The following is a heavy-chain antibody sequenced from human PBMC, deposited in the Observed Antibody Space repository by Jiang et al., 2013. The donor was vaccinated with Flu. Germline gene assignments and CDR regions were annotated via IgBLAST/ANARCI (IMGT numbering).Heavy chain of an antibody. CDR1: GGSISNYY. J-gene: IGHJ6*01. CDR2: IYYSGST. V-gene: IGHV4-59*01. CDR3: ARGFHVLSGMDV. Sequence: GLVKPSETLSLTCTVSGGSISNYYWSWIRQPPGKGLEWIGYIYYSGSTNYNPSLKRRVTISLDTSKNQFSLKLSSVTAADTAVYYCARGFHVLSGMDV. D-gene: IGHD3-16*01.